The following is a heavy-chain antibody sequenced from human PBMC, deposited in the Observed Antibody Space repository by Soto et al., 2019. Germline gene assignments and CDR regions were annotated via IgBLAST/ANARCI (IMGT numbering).Heavy chain of an antibody. CDR1: GFIFSNFG. Sequence: GGSLILSCAASGFIFSNFGMHWVRQAPGKGLEWVAGVWYDGSNGVSADSVKGRFTISRDNSKNTLYLQMTSLRAEDTAVYYCARDPRTARASAMDVWGQGTTVTVSS. CDR3: ARDPRTARASAMDV. J-gene: IGHJ6*02. D-gene: IGHD6-6*01. CDR2: VWYDGSNG. V-gene: IGHV3-33*01.